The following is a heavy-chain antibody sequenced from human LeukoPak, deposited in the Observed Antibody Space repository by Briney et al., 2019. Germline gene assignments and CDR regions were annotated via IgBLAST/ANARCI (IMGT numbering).Heavy chain of an antibody. CDR2: IIPILGTA. J-gene: IGHJ4*02. D-gene: IGHD6-13*01. CDR3: ARAPAAGTDHFDY. CDR1: GGTFSSYA. V-gene: IGHV1-69*10. Sequence: SVKVSCKASGGTFSSYAISWVRQAPGQGLEWMGGIIPILGTAHYAQKFQGRVTITADKSTSTAYMELSSLRSEDTAVYYCARAPAAGTDHFDYWGQGTLVTVSS.